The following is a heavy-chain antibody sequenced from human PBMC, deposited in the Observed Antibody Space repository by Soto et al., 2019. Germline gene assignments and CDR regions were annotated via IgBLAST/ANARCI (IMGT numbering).Heavy chain of an antibody. V-gene: IGHV4-30-4*01. D-gene: IGHD3-3*01. Sequence: SETLSLTCTVSGGSISSGDYSWSWVRQSPGKGLEWIGHIYNSGITYYNPSLKSRVVISIDTSRNQFSLRLNSLTAADRAVYFCARGVTVFGLVSRCWFDLCGQGTVVT. J-gene: IGHJ5*02. CDR1: GGSISSGDYS. CDR2: IYNSGIT. CDR3: ARGVTVFGLVSRCWFDL.